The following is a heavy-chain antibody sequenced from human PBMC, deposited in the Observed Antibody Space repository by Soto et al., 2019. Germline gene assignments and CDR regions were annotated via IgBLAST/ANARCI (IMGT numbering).Heavy chain of an antibody. Sequence: LSLTCAVSGGSISSGGYSWSWIRQPPGKGLEWIGYIYHSGSTYYNPSLKSRVTISVDRSKNQFSLKLSSVTAADTAVYYCARVTVKGGKPNWFDPWGQGTLVTVSS. J-gene: IGHJ5*02. CDR3: ARVTVKGGKPNWFDP. D-gene: IGHD2-15*01. CDR1: GGSISSGGYS. CDR2: IYHSGST. V-gene: IGHV4-30-2*01.